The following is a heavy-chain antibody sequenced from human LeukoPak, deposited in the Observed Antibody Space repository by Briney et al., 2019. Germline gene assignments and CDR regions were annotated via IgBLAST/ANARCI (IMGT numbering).Heavy chain of an antibody. CDR1: GYAFTSYD. CDR2: MNPNSGNT. CDR3: ARGPYSSRGNWFDP. V-gene: IGHV1-8*01. D-gene: IGHD6-13*01. J-gene: IGHJ5*02. Sequence: ASVTVSCKASGYAFTSYDTNWVRQATGQGLEWMGWMNPNSGNTGYAQKFQGRVTMTRNTSISTAYMELSSLRSEDTAVYYCARGPYSSRGNWFDPWGQGTLVTVSS.